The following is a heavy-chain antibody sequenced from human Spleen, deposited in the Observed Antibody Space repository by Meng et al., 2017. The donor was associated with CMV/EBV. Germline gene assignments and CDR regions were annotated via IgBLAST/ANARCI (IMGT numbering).Heavy chain of an antibody. D-gene: IGHD3-22*01. CDR1: GYTFTTYY. J-gene: IGHJ4*02. CDR3: ARRSRVTMIVVAPSG. Sequence: ASVKVSCKASGYTFTTYYMHWVRQAPGQGLEWMGVINPTFGSTTYAQKFQGRVTMTRDTSTTTVYMELSSLTSEDTAVYYCARRSRVTMIVVAPSGWGQGTLVTVSS. CDR2: INPTFGST. V-gene: IGHV1-46*01.